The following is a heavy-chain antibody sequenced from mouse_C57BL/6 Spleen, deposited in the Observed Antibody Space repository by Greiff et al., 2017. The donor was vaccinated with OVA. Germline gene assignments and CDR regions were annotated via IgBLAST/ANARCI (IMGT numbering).Heavy chain of an antibody. CDR3: TRRPTAVGGDAMDY. D-gene: IGHD1-1*01. Sequence: QVQLQQSGAELVRPGASVTLSCKASGYTFTDYEMHWVKQTPVHGLEWIGAIDPETGGTAYNQKFKGKAILTADKSSSTAYMELRSLTSEDSAVYYCTRRPTAVGGDAMDYWGQGTSVTVSS. V-gene: IGHV1-15*01. CDR1: GYTFTDYE. CDR2: IDPETGGT. J-gene: IGHJ4*01.